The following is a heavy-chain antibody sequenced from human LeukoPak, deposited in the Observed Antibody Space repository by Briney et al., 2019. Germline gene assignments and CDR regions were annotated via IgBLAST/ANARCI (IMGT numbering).Heavy chain of an antibody. D-gene: IGHD4-17*01. V-gene: IGHV3-15*01. J-gene: IGHJ4*02. Sequence: GGSLRLSCAASGFTFSNAWMSWVRQAPGKGLEWVGRIKSKTDGGTTDYAAPVKGRFTISRDDSKNTLYLQMNSLKTEDTAVYYCTNDYGDYHVYFDYWGQGTLVTVSS. CDR2: IKSKTDGGTT. CDR1: GFTFSNAW. CDR3: TNDYGDYHVYFDY.